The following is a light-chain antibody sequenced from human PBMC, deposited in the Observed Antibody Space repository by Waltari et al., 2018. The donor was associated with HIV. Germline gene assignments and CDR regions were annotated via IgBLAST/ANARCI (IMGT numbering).Light chain of an antibody. J-gene: IGKJ1*01. Sequence: EIVLMQSPATLSVSPGERATLSCRASQSVSSNLAWYQQKPGQAHRLLIYGASTRATGIPARFSGSGSGTEFTLTISSLQSEDFAVYYCQQYNNWPRTFGQGTKVEIK. CDR1: QSVSSN. CDR3: QQYNNWPRT. V-gene: IGKV3-15*01. CDR2: GAS.